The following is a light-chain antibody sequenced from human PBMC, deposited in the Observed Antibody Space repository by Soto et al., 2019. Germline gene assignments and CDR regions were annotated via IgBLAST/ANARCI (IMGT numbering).Light chain of an antibody. V-gene: IGKV3-15*01. CDR1: QSVGSR. CDR3: QQYHTWPLYT. J-gene: IGKJ2*01. CDR2: AAS. Sequence: EIARTQSPGTLSVSPGDSATLSCRASQSVGSRLAWYQQKPGQAPRLLIDAASTSATGIPTRVSAVGSGTELTRTISDLQSEDFAFSYCQQYHTWPLYTFGQGTNLDIK.